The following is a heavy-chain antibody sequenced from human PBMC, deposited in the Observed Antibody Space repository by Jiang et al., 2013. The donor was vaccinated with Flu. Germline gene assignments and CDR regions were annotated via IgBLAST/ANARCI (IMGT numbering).Heavy chain of an antibody. Sequence: FSSYAINWIRQAPGQGLEWMGRIIPMVGTTYYAQEFQGRVTVTAHKSTGTAYLELTSLRPEDTAVYYCAGEPISVPGFDRWGQGTPVIVSS. J-gene: IGHJ4*02. CDR2: IIPMVGTT. D-gene: IGHD1-1*01. CDR3: AGEPISVPGFDR. V-gene: IGHV1-69*04. CDR1: FSSYA.